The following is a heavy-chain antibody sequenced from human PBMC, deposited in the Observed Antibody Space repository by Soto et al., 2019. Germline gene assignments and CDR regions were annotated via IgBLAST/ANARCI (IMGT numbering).Heavy chain of an antibody. D-gene: IGHD6-13*01. CDR3: ARLVKSSSWSQAIVDY. CDR2: IYYSGST. J-gene: IGHJ4*02. V-gene: IGHV4-39*01. Sequence: PSETLSLTCTVSGGSISSSSYYWGWIRQPPGKGLEWIGSIYYSGSTYYNPSLKSRVTISVDTSKNQFSLKLSSVTAADTAVYYCARLVKSSSWSQAIVDYWGQGTLVTVSS. CDR1: GGSISSSSYY.